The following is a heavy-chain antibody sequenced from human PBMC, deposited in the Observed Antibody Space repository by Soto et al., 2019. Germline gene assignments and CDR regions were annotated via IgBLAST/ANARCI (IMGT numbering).Heavy chain of an antibody. J-gene: IGHJ5*02. V-gene: IGHV4-59*01. Sequence: SETLCRTCTFCGFCISSYGCSVILQPPVKGLEWMGYMYYSGISNYNPSLNRRVTILLDTPKNQFSLKLSSVTAADSAVYYCARGASGYYNLAWLEHWGQGNLVTVS. CDR1: GFCISSYG. CDR2: MYYSGIS. CDR3: ARGASGYYNLAWLEH. D-gene: IGHD3-3*01.